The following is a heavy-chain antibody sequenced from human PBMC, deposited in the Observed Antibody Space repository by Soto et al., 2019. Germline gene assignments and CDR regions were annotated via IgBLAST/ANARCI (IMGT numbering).Heavy chain of an antibody. CDR1: GFTFSSYA. J-gene: IGHJ6*03. CDR3: AYSSSSILDYYYYYMDV. D-gene: IGHD6-6*01. V-gene: IGHV3-23*01. Sequence: GGSLRLSCAASGFTFSSYAMSWVRQAPGKGLEWVSAISGSGNNTYYADSGKGRFTISRDNSKNTLYLQMNSLRAEDTAVYFCAYSSSSILDYYYYYMDVWGKGTTVTVSS. CDR2: ISGSGNNT.